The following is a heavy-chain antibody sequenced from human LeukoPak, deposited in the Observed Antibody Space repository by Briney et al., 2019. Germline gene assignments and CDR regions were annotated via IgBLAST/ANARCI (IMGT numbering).Heavy chain of an antibody. J-gene: IGHJ4*02. CDR3: ARDSDYGDYALY. CDR1: GGSISSGDYY. V-gene: IGHV4-30-4*01. D-gene: IGHD4-17*01. CDR2: IYYSGGT. Sequence: SETLSLTCTVSGGSISSGDYYWSWIRQPPGKGLEWIGYIYYSGGTYYNPSLKSRVTISVDTSKNQFSLKLSSVTAADTAVYYCARDSDYGDYALYWGQGTLVTVSS.